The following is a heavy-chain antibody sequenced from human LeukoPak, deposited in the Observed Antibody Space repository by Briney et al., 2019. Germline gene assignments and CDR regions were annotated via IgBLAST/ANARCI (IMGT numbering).Heavy chain of an antibody. V-gene: IGHV3-48*01. D-gene: IGHD3-3*01. Sequence: PGGSLRLSCAASGFTFSIYSMNWVRQAPGKGLEWVSFISSGSSTIYYADSVKGRFTISRDNAMNSLYLQMNSLRAEDTAVYYCARDVESGSYYEGYWGQGTLVTVSS. J-gene: IGHJ4*02. CDR3: ARDVESGSYYEGY. CDR2: ISSGSSTI. CDR1: GFTFSIYS.